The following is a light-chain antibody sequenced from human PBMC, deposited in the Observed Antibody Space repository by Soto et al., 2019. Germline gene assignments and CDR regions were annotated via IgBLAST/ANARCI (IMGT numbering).Light chain of an antibody. CDR2: GAS. J-gene: IGKJ4*01. CDR3: QQYNNWST. CDR1: QRVSSN. V-gene: IGKV3D-15*01. Sequence: EIVMTQSPATLSAPPGERATLSCRASQRVSSNLAWYQQKPGQAPRLLIYGASTRATGIPARFSGSGSGTEFTLTISSLQSEDFAVYYCQQYNNWSTFGGGTKVEIK.